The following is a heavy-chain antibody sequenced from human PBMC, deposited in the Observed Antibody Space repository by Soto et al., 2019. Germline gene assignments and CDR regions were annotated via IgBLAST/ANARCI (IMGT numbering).Heavy chain of an antibody. J-gene: IGHJ4*02. D-gene: IGHD2-8*01. V-gene: IGHV3-23*01. Sequence: GGSLRLSCAASGFTFSSYAMFWVRQAPGKGLEWVSAITAGGSNTYYADSVKGRFTISRDNSKNTLYLQMSSLRAEDTAVYYCAKDQSNGRSLDSWGQGTLVTVSS. CDR3: AKDQSNGRSLDS. CDR1: GFTFSSYA. CDR2: ITAGGSNT.